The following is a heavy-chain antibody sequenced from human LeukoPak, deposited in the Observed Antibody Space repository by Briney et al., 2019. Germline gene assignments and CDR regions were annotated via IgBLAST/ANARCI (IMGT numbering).Heavy chain of an antibody. V-gene: IGHV4-4*02. J-gene: IGHJ4*02. D-gene: IGHD3-10*01. CDR3: ARGDYGSGSYYLHYFDY. CDR2: IYHSGST. CDR1: GGSISSGNW. Sequence: SGTLSLTCAVSGGSISSGNWWSWVRQPPGKGLEWIGEIYHSGSTNYNPSLKSRVTISVDKSKNQFSLKLSSVTAADTAVYYCARGDYGSGSYYLHYFDYWGQGTLVTVSS.